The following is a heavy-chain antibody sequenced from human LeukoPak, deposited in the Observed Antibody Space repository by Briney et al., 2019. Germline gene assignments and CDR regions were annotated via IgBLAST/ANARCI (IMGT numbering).Heavy chain of an antibody. Sequence: GGSLRLSCAASGFTFSDYYMSWIRQAPGKGLEWVAVISYDGSNKYYADSVKGRFTISRDNSKNTLYLQMNSLRAEDTAVYYCARDQYCSGGSCWDYWGQGTLVTVSS. CDR1: GFTFSDYY. CDR2: ISYDGSNK. CDR3: ARDQYCSGGSCWDY. J-gene: IGHJ4*02. D-gene: IGHD2-15*01. V-gene: IGHV3-30-3*01.